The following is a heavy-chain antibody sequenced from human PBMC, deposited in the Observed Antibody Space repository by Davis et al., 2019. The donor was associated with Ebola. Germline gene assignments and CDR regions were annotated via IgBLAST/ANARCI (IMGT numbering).Heavy chain of an antibody. D-gene: IGHD6-13*01. Sequence: ASVKVSCKASGGTFSSYAISWVRQAPGQGLEWMGWMNPNSGNTGYAQKFQGRVTMTRNTSISTAYMELSSLRSEDTAVYYCARVSPLVIAAAGTYYYYGMDVWGQGTTVTVSS. J-gene: IGHJ6*02. CDR2: MNPNSGNT. CDR1: GGTFSSYA. CDR3: ARVSPLVIAAAGTYYYYGMDV. V-gene: IGHV1-8*02.